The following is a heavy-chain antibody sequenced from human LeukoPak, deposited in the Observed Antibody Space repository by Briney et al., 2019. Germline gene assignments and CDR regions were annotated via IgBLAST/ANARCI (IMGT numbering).Heavy chain of an antibody. V-gene: IGHV3-7*04. J-gene: IGHJ4*02. D-gene: IGHD5-24*01. CDR3: AGRGDGNLYYFDH. Sequence: GGSLRLSCAASGFTFSSYAMNWVRQAPGKGLEWVANIKQDGGEKYYVDSVKGRFTISRDNAKNSLYLQMNSLRPEDTAVYYCAGRGDGNLYYFDHWGQGTLVTASS. CDR2: IKQDGGEK. CDR1: GFTFSSYA.